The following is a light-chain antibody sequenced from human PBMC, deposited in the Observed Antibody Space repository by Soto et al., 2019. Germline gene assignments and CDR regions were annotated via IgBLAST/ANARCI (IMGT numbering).Light chain of an antibody. V-gene: IGKV3-20*01. CDR2: GAS. CDR3: QQYGTSPPLT. Sequence: PGERATLSCRASQSVSSSYLAWYQQKPGQAPRLLIYGASNRATGIPDRFSGSGSATDFTLTISRLEPEDFAVYYCQQYGTSPPLTFGGGTKVEIK. CDR1: QSVSSSY. J-gene: IGKJ4*01.